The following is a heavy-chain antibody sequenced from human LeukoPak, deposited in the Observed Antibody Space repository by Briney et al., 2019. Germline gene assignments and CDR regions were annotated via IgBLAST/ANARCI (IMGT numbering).Heavy chain of an antibody. D-gene: IGHD3-10*01. CDR3: TRIVTMFRGPTLYNWFDP. CDR1: GFTCSSYW. V-gene: IGHV3-7*03. CDR2: MKQDGSEK. J-gene: IGHJ5*02. Sequence: PGGSQRLSCAASGFTCSSYWMSWVRQAPGKGLEWVANMKQDGSEKYYVDSVKGRFTISRDNAKNSLFLQMNSLKTEDTAVYYCTRIVTMFRGPTLYNWFDPWGQGTLVTVSS.